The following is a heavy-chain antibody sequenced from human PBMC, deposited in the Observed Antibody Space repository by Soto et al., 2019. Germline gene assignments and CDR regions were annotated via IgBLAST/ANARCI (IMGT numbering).Heavy chain of an antibody. CDR3: ARTYYYGSGSYSYNWFDP. Sequence: QVQLQESGPGLVKPSGTLSLTCAVSSGSISSSNWWSWVRQPPGKGLEWIGEIYHSGSTNYNPSLKSRVTISVDKSEIQFSLKLSSVTAADTAVYYCARTYYYGSGSYSYNWFDPWGQGTLVTVSS. CDR1: SGSISSSNW. CDR2: IYHSGST. V-gene: IGHV4-4*02. J-gene: IGHJ5*02. D-gene: IGHD3-10*01.